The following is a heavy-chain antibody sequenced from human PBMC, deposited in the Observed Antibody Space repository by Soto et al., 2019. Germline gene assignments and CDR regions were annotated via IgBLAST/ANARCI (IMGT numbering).Heavy chain of an antibody. CDR2: SYYSGST. Sequence: QLQLQESGPGLVKPSETLSLTCTVSGGSLSSSSYYWGWIRQPPGKGLEWVGSSYYSGSTYYNPSLKSRVTISVDTSKNQVSPKLSSGTAADTAVYYCATLRGSEGVIVVGPRFDSWGQGTLVAVSS. V-gene: IGHV4-39*01. CDR1: GGSLSSSSYY. J-gene: IGHJ4*02. D-gene: IGHD3-16*02. CDR3: ATLRGSEGVIVVGPRFDS.